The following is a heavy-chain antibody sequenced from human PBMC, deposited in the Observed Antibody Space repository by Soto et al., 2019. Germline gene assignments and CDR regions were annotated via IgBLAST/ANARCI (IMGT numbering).Heavy chain of an antibody. Sequence: GGSLRLSCAASGFTFSSYAMSWVRQAPGKGLEWVSAISGSGGSTYYADSVKGRFTISGDNSKNTLYLQMNSLRAEDTAVYYCATQLVLLQYHAFDIWGQGTMVTVSS. D-gene: IGHD6-13*01. CDR1: GFTFSSYA. CDR3: ATQLVLLQYHAFDI. CDR2: ISGSGGST. J-gene: IGHJ3*02. V-gene: IGHV3-23*01.